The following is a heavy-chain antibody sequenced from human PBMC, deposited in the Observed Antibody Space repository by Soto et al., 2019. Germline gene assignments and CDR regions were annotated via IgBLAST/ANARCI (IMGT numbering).Heavy chain of an antibody. V-gene: IGHV1-69*13. CDR1: GGTISSYA. CDR3: ARSGPEYSSSWATYYYYGMDV. Sequence: EASVKASCKSSGGTISSYAISWVRQAPGQGLEWMGGIIPIFGTANYAQKFQGRVTITADESTSTAYMELSSLRSEDTAVYYCARSGPEYSSSWATYYYYGMDVWGQGTTLTVSS. J-gene: IGHJ6*02. CDR2: IIPIFGTA. D-gene: IGHD6-13*01.